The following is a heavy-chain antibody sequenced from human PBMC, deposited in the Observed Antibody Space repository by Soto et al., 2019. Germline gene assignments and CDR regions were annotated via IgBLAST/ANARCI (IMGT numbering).Heavy chain of an antibody. J-gene: IGHJ4*02. CDR3: ARGSSRWDY. V-gene: IGHV4-4*07. D-gene: IGHD6-13*01. CDR1: GGSISSFY. CDR2: IYSGGRN. Sequence: PSETQSLTCTGSGGSISSFYGSWIRQPAGKGLEWIGRIYSGGRNNYNPSLKSRVTMSVDTSKNQFSLRLSSVTAADTAMYYCARGSSRWDYWGQGTLVTVSS.